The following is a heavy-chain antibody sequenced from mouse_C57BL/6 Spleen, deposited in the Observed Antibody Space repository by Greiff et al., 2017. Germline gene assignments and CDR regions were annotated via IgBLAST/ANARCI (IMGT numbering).Heavy chain of an antibody. V-gene: IGHV1-19*01. CDR1: GYTFTDYY. D-gene: IGHD1-1*02. J-gene: IGHJ4*01. CDR3: TGLWRGMDY. CDR2: INPYNGGT. Sequence: EVQLQQSGPVLVKPGASVKMSCKASGYTFTDYYMNWVKQSPGKSLEWIGVINPYNGGTRSNQEVKGKATLTVDKSSSTAYMELNSLTAEDSAVYYCTGLWRGMDYWGQGTSVTVSS.